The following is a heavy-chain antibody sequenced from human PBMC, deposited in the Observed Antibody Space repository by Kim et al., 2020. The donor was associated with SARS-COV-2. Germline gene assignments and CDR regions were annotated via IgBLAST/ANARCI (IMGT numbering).Heavy chain of an antibody. CDR2: IWYDGSNK. V-gene: IGHV3-33*01. Sequence: GGSLRLSCAASGFTFSSYGMHWVRQAPGKGLEWVAVIWYDGSNKYYADSVKGRFTISRDNSKNTLYLQMNSLRAEDTAVYYCARGSYNWNDGGCLDYWGQGTLVTVSS. CDR3: ARGSYNWNDGGCLDY. D-gene: IGHD1-1*01. J-gene: IGHJ4*02. CDR1: GFTFSSYG.